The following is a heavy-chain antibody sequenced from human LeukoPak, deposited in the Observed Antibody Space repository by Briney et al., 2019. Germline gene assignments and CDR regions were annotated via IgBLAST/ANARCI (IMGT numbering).Heavy chain of an antibody. CDR2: IRNDGSDK. V-gene: IGHV3-30*02. CDR3: AKSDSSSDLWSEP. D-gene: IGHD3-3*01. Sequence: QSGGSLRLSCVASGINFNNYGMHWVRQAPGKGLEWVAFIRNDGSDKKYADSVKGRFTISRDNSKNTLQLQMNSLRAEDTAMYYCAKSDSSSDLWSEPWGQGTLVTVSS. CDR1: GINFNNYG. J-gene: IGHJ5*02.